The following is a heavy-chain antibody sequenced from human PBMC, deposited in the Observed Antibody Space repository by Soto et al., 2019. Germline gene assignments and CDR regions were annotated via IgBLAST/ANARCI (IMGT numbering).Heavy chain of an antibody. V-gene: IGHV4-30-2*01. CDR1: GGSISSGGYS. CDR2: IYHSGST. CDR3: ARVIGFGFGVVSWFDP. Sequence: SETLSLTCAVSGGSISSGGYSWSWIRQPPGKGLEWIGYIYHSGSTYYNPSLKSRVTISVDRSKNQFSLKLSSVTAADTAVYYCARVIGFGFGVVSWFDPWGQGTLVTVSS. J-gene: IGHJ5*02. D-gene: IGHD3-3*01.